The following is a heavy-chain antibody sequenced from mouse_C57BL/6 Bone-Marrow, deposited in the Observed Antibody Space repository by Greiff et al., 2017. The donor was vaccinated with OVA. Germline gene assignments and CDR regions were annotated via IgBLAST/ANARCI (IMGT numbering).Heavy chain of an antibody. Sequence: DVMLVDSGGGLVKPGGSLKLSCAASGFTFSDYGMHWVRQAPEKGLEWVAYISSGSSTIYYADTVKGRFTISRDNAKNTLFLQMTSLRSEDTAMYYCARLGFDYWGQGTTLTVSS. V-gene: IGHV5-17*01. CDR3: ARLGFDY. D-gene: IGHD4-1*01. CDR1: GFTFSDYG. J-gene: IGHJ2*01. CDR2: ISSGSSTI.